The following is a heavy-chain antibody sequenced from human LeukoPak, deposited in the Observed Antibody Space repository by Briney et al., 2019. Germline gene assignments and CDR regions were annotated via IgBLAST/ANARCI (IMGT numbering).Heavy chain of an antibody. J-gene: IGHJ4*02. D-gene: IGHD6-13*01. Sequence: GGSLRLSCAASGFTFSSYAMSWVRQAPGKGLEWVSAISGSGGSTYYADSVKGRFTISRGNSKNTLYLQMNSLRAEDTAVYYCAKDQQQPRAFDYWGQGTLVTVSS. CDR1: GFTFSSYA. CDR2: ISGSGGST. CDR3: AKDQQQPRAFDY. V-gene: IGHV3-23*01.